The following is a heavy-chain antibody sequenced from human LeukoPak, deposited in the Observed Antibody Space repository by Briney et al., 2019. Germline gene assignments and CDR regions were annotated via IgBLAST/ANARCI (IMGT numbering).Heavy chain of an antibody. Sequence: ASVKVSCKASGYTFTGYYMHWVRQAPGQGLEWMGRINPNSGGTNYAQKFQGRVTMTRDTSISTAYMELSRLRSDDTAVYYCARALTYGDYVDYWGQGTLVTVSS. D-gene: IGHD4-17*01. V-gene: IGHV1-2*06. CDR1: GYTFTGYY. CDR3: ARALTYGDYVDY. J-gene: IGHJ4*02. CDR2: INPNSGGT.